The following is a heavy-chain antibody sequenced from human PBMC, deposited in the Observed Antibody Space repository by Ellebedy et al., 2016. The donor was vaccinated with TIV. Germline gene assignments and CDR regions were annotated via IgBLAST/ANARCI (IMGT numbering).Heavy chain of an antibody. CDR2: ISSSSSYI. CDR3: ARSGLLTYEEYYFDY. Sequence: GESLKISXAASGFTFSSYSMNWVRQAPGKGLEWVSSISSSSSYIYYADSVKGRFTISRDNAKNSLYLQMNSLRAEDTAVYYCARSGLLTYEEYYFDYWGQGTLVTVSS. D-gene: IGHD2-21*02. V-gene: IGHV3-21*01. CDR1: GFTFSSYS. J-gene: IGHJ4*02.